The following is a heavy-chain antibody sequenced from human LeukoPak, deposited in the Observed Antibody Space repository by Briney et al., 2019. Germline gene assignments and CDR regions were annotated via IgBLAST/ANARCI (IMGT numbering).Heavy chain of an antibody. V-gene: IGHV3-48*04. CDR3: AKPSGSGVDY. Sequence: SGGSLRLSCAASGFTFSSYGMTWVRQAPGKGLEWVSYISSSSSTIYYADSVKGRFTISRDNSKNTLYLQMNSVRSEDTALYYCAKPSGSGVDYWGQGTRVTVSS. CDR1: GFTFSSYG. CDR2: ISSSSSTI. D-gene: IGHD1-26*01. J-gene: IGHJ4*01.